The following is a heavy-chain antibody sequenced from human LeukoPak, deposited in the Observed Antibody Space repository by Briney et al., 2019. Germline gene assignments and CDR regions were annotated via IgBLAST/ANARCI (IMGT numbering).Heavy chain of an antibody. D-gene: IGHD1-1*01. CDR1: GYSFTSYD. V-gene: IGHV1-8*01. CDR3: ARRGTTPFGY. J-gene: IGHJ4*02. CDR2: MNPNIGNT. Sequence: ASVEVSCKASGYSFTSYDFNWVRQAPGQGLEWIGWMNPNIGNTGYAQKFQGRVTMTRDISISTAYMELSSLRSEDTAVYYCARRGTTPFGYWGQGTLVTVSS.